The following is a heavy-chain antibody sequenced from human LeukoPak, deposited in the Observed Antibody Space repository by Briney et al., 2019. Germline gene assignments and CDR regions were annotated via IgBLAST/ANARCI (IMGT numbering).Heavy chain of an antibody. CDR2: IRYDGSNK. D-gene: IGHD2-2*01. Sequence: GGSLRLSCAASGFTFSSYGMHWVRQAPGKGLEWVAFIRYDGSNKYYADSVKGRFTISRDNSKNTLYLQMNSLRAEDTAVYYCANRIGSTSRGGYFDYWGQGTLVTVSS. V-gene: IGHV3-30*02. J-gene: IGHJ4*02. CDR3: ANRIGSTSRGGYFDY. CDR1: GFTFSSYG.